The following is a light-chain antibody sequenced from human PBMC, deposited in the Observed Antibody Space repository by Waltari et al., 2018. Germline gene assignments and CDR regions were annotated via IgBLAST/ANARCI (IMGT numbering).Light chain of an antibody. V-gene: IGKV3-15*01. CDR2: TSS. CDR1: QPIASH. Sequence: EIALKQSPATLSMSPGERATLTCRASQPIASHVTWYQQKPGPQPRLLIYTSSFRATGIPPRFSGSGSVTEFTLTITNLQSEDFAVYDCQQYNNWPYTVGQGTKVEIK. J-gene: IGKJ2*01. CDR3: QQYNNWPYT.